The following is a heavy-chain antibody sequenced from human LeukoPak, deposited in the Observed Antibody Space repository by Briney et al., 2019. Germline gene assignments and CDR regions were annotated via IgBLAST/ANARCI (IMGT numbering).Heavy chain of an antibody. J-gene: IGHJ4*02. D-gene: IGHD2-8*01. CDR2: INHSGST. CDR1: GGSFSGYY. CDR3: ARGRGVPGY. Sequence: PSETLSLTCAVYGGSFSGYYWSWIRQPPGKGLEWIGEINHSGSTNYNPSLKSRVTISVDTSKNQFSLKLSSATAADTAVYYCARGRGVPGYWGQGTLVTVSS. V-gene: IGHV4-34*01.